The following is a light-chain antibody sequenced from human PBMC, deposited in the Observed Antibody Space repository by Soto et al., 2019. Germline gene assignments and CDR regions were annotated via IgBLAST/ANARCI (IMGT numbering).Light chain of an antibody. CDR3: ISYTGSSTSYV. CDR2: GVS. CDR1: SSDVGAYNY. V-gene: IGLV2-14*03. Sequence: QSALTQPASVSASPGQSITISCSGTSSDVGAYNYVAWYQQYPGKTPKLIIYGVSSRPSGVSSRFPGSKSGNTAPLTISGLQAEDEADYYCISYTGSSTSYVFGTGTKVTVL. J-gene: IGLJ1*01.